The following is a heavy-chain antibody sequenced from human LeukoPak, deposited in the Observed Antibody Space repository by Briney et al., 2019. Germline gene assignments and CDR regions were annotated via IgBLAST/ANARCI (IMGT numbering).Heavy chain of an antibody. CDR1: GFTFSSYW. V-gene: IGHV3-7*01. J-gene: IGHJ3*02. Sequence: GGSLRLSCAASGFTFSSYWMGWVRQAPGKGLEWVANIKQDGSDKYYVDSVKGRFTISRDNAKNSLYLQMNRLRAEDTAVYYCARDWAKLRYFDWFKTDAFDIWGKGTMATVSS. CDR3: ARDWAKLRYFDWFKTDAFDI. D-gene: IGHD3-9*01. CDR2: IKQDGSDK.